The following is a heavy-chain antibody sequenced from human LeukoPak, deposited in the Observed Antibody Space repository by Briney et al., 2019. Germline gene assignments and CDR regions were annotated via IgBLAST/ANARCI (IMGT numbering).Heavy chain of an antibody. CDR1: GFTFSSDA. V-gene: IGHV3-23*01. D-gene: IGHD6-19*01. J-gene: IGHJ5*02. Sequence: GGSLRLSCAASGFTFSSDAMSWVRQAPGKGLEWVSAMSGSGGSTYYADSVKGRFTISRDNSKNTPYLQMNSLRADDTALYYCAKDEYSSGSNWFDPWGQGTLVTVSS. CDR2: MSGSGGST. CDR3: AKDEYSSGSNWFDP.